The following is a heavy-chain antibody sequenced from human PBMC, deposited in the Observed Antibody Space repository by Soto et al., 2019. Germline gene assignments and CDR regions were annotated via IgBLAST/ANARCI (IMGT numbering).Heavy chain of an antibody. CDR3: ARSVVMVVVAPVPVLDY. D-gene: IGHD2-15*01. J-gene: IGHJ4*02. CDR1: GYTFTGNY. Sequence: ASVKVSCKTSGYTFTGNYIHWVRQAPGQGLEWMGWLNPQSGGTNYAQKFQGRVTMTRDTSISTAYMELTRLTSEDTAVYFCARSVVMVVVAPVPVLDYWAQGTLVTVSS. CDR2: LNPQSGGT. V-gene: IGHV1-2*02.